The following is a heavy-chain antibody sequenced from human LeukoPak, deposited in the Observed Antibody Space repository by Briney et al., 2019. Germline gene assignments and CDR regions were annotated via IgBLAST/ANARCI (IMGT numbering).Heavy chain of an antibody. J-gene: IGHJ6*02. CDR3: ARALYYYDSSGYYYYYGMDV. CDR2: ISAYNGNT. V-gene: IGHV1-18*01. CDR1: GYTFTSYG. Sequence: ASVKVSCKASGYTFTSYGISWVRQAPGQGLEWMGWISAYNGNTNYAQKLQGRVTMTTDTSTSTAYMELRSLRSDDTAVYYCARALYYYDSSGYYYYYGMDVWGQGTTVTVSS. D-gene: IGHD3-22*01.